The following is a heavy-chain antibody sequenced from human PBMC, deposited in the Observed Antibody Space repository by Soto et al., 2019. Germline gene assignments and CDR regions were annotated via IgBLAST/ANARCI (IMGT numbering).Heavy chain of an antibody. CDR3: GRGRSGQIVVFY. CDR2: IGPESGAT. D-gene: IGHD1-26*01. Sequence: ASVKVSCKASGYTFTGHYIHWVRQAPEQGPEWMGEIGPESGATRYAQRFQGRVTMTRDMSITTVYMELNNLSPDDTAVYYCGRGRSGQIVVFYWGQGTPVTVSS. CDR1: GYTFTGHY. V-gene: IGHV1-2*02. J-gene: IGHJ4*02.